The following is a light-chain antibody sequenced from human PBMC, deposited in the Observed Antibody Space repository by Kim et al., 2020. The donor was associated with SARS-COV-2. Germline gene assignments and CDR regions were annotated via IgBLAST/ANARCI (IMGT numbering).Light chain of an antibody. Sequence: GQTVRITCQGDSRRSYYASWYQQTPGQARVLVIYGKNNRPSGIPDRFSGSSSGNTASLTITGAQAEDEADYYCNSRDSSGNHRVVFGGGTQLTVL. V-gene: IGLV3-19*01. CDR2: GKN. CDR3: NSRDSSGNHRVV. J-gene: IGLJ2*01. CDR1: SRRSYY.